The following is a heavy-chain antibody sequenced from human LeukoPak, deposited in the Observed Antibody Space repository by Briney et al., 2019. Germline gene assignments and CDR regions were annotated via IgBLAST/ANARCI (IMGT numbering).Heavy chain of an antibody. CDR3: ATVEYSSSSGNDY. CDR2: IIPIFGTA. CDR1: GGTFSSYA. J-gene: IGHJ4*02. Sequence: SVKVSCKASGGTFSSYAISWVRQAPGQGLEWLGGIIPIFGTANYAQKFQGRVTITADESTSTAYMELSSLRSEDTAVYYCATVEYSSSSGNDYWGQGTLVTVSS. D-gene: IGHD6-6*01. V-gene: IGHV1-69*13.